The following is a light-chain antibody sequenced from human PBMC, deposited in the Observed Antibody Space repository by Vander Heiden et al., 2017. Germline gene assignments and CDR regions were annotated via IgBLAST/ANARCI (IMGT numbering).Light chain of an antibody. CDR3: QQYNKWPPLT. V-gene: IGKV3-15*01. Sequence: ETVMTHPPATLFVSPGERATLACRASQSVSSNLAWYQQKPGQAPRLLIYDASTRATGSPARFSGTGSGTEFTLTISSRQSEDFAVYYCQQYNKWPPLTFGGGTRVEIK. J-gene: IGKJ4*01. CDR1: QSVSSN. CDR2: DAS.